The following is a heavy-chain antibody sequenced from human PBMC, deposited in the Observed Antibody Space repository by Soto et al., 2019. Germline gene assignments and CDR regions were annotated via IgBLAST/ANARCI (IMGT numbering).Heavy chain of an antibody. D-gene: IGHD6-19*01. Sequence: QVQLQESGPGLVKPSGTLSLTCAVSGDSVSSPYYWCWVRQPPGKGLEWIGEVFHTGTTSYNPSPRRRVTISMAKSINQFSLDLSSVTAADTAVYYCARSAGWYAVHSWGPGTLVIVSS. V-gene: IGHV4-4*02. CDR1: GDSVSSPYY. CDR3: ARSAGWYAVHS. CDR2: VFHTGTT. J-gene: IGHJ4*02.